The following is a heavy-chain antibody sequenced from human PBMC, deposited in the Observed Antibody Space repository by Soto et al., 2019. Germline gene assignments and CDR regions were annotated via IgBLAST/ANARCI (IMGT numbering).Heavy chain of an antibody. V-gene: IGHV3-23*01. CDR2: ISGSGST. CDR1: GFTFSSFA. CDR3: SNETLARDDYPYFDY. D-gene: IGHD4-17*01. J-gene: IGHJ4*02. Sequence: LGGSLRRSCAASGFTFSSFAMSWVRQAPGKGLAWVSAISGSGSTYYADSVKGRFTISRDNSKNTLYLQVNSLRAEDTAVYDFSNETLARDDYPYFDYWGQGSLGIVSA.